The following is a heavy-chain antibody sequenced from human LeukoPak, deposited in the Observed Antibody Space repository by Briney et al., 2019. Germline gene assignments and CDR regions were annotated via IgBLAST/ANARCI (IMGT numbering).Heavy chain of an antibody. J-gene: IGHJ4*02. D-gene: IGHD1-1*01. CDR3: ARLTRTTSPSSIPFDY. CDR1: GASLSNNSDY. Sequence: SETLSLTCTVSGASLSNNSDYWGWIRQPPGKGLEWIGSIYYSATTFYNPSLKSRVTIFVDTSKNQFSLRLSSVTAADTAVYYCARLTRTTSPSSIPFDYWGQGTLVIVSS. V-gene: IGHV4-39*01. CDR2: IYYSATT.